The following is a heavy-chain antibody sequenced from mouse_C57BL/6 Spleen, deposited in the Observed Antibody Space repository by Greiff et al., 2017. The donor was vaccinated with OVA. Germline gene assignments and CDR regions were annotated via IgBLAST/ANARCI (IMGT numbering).Heavy chain of an antibody. CDR2: ISSGRSNI. CDR3: ASEYYDYDGWYFDV. V-gene: IGHV5-17*01. D-gene: IGHD2-4*01. Sequence: EVKLVESGGGLVKPGGSLKLSCAASGFTFSDYGMHWVRQAPETGLEWVAYISSGRSNISYADTVKGRFTISRDNAKNTLFMQMTILRSDDTAMYYCASEYYDYDGWYFDVWGTGTTVTVSS. J-gene: IGHJ1*03. CDR1: GFTFSDYG.